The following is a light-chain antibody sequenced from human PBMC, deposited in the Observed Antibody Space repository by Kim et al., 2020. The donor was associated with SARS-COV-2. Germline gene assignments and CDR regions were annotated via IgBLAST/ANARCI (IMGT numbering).Light chain of an antibody. CDR3: QQRSNWPLT. CDR2: DAY. Sequence: SLSPGERATLSCRASQSVSTSLAWYQQKPGQAPRLLIYDAYSRATGVPARFSGSGSGTDFTLTISSLEPEDFAAYYCQQRSNWPLTFGGGTKLEIK. J-gene: IGKJ4*01. CDR1: QSVSTS. V-gene: IGKV3-11*01.